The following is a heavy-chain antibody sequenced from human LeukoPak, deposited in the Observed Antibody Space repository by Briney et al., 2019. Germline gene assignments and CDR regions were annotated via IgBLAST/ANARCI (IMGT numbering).Heavy chain of an antibody. Sequence: PSETPSLTCTVSGGSISSYYWSWIRQPPGKGLEWIGYIYYSGSTNHNPSLKSRVTISVDTSKNQFSLKLSSVTAADTAVYYCARMYYDILTGRRYYFDYWGQGTLVTVSS. CDR2: IYYSGST. V-gene: IGHV4-59*01. J-gene: IGHJ4*02. CDR1: GGSISSYY. CDR3: ARMYYDILTGRRYYFDY. D-gene: IGHD3-9*01.